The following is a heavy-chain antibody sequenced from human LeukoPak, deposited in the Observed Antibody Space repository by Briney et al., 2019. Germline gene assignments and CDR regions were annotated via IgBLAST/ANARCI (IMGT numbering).Heavy chain of an antibody. CDR2: ISRTGSFK. J-gene: IGHJ4*02. CDR3: AGRYCTDGVCPFDR. Sequence: PGGSLRLSCVASGFTFSNYSMNWVRQAPGKGLEWVSTISRTGSFKYFADSVKGRFTISRDNAKNSLYLQMDSLRAGDTAVYYCAGRYCTDGVCPFDRWGQGALVTVSS. V-gene: IGHV3-21*01. D-gene: IGHD2-8*01. CDR1: GFTFSNYS.